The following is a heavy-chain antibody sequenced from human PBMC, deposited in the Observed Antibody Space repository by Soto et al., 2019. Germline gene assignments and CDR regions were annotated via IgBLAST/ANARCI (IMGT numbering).Heavy chain of an antibody. CDR1: GFTFSSYG. CDR2: IWYDGSNK. J-gene: IGHJ6*02. V-gene: IGHV3-33*01. Sequence: GGSLRLSCAASGFTFSSYGMHWVRQAPGKWLEWVAVIWYDGSNKYYADSVKGRFTISRDNSKNTLYLQMNSLRAEDTAVYYCARARGYCSSTSCFNYYYGMDVWGQGXTVTV. CDR3: ARARGYCSSTSCFNYYYGMDV. D-gene: IGHD2-2*01.